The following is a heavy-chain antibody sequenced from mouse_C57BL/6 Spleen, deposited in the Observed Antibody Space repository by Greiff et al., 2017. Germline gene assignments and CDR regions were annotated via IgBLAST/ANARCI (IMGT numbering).Heavy chain of an antibody. D-gene: IGHD1-1*01. CDR3: ARLRYYAMDY. CDR2: IDPSDSYT. Sequence: QVQLQQPGAELVKPGASVKLSCKASGYTFTSYWMQWVKQRPGQGLEWIGEIDPSDSYTNYNQKFKGKATLTVDTSSSTAYMQLSSLTSEDSAVYYCARLRYYAMDYWGQGTPVTVSS. CDR1: GYTFTSYW. J-gene: IGHJ4*01. V-gene: IGHV1-50*01.